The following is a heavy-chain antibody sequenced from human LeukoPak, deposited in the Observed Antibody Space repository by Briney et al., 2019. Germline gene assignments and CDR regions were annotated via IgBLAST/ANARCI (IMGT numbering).Heavy chain of an antibody. CDR2: VHKSGST. CDR3: AKEIVGAPTPGAY. J-gene: IGHJ4*02. D-gene: IGHD1-26*01. Sequence: PSETLSLTCAVSTDSITSNWWSWVRQPPGKGLEWIGEVHKSGSTNYYPSLQSRVTISIDKSKNQIALELTSVTAADTAVYYCAKEIVGAPTPGAYWGQGILVTVTS. V-gene: IGHV4-4*02. CDR1: TDSITSNW.